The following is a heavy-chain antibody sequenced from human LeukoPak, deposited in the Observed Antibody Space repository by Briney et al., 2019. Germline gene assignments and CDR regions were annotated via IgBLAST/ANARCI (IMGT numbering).Heavy chain of an antibody. CDR3: ARAPLSSGWYGDY. Sequence: TLSLTCAVYGGSFSGYYWSWIRQPPGKGLEWIGEINHSGSTNYNPSLKSRVTISVDTSKNQFSLKLSSVTAADTAVYYCARAPLSSGWYGDYWGQGTLVTVSS. CDR1: GGSFSGYY. D-gene: IGHD6-19*01. J-gene: IGHJ4*02. CDR2: INHSGST. V-gene: IGHV4-34*01.